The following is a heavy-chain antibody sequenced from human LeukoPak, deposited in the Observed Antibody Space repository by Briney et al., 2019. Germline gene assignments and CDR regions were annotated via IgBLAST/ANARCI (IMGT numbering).Heavy chain of an antibody. Sequence: SQTLSLTCTVSGGSISSGSYYWGWIRQPPGKGLEWIGSIYYSGSTYYNPSLKSRVTISVDTSKNQFSLKLSSVTAADTAVYYCARRIAIVTMIVVVTDYYFDYWGQGTLVTVSS. D-gene: IGHD3-22*01. V-gene: IGHV4-39*01. CDR1: GGSISSGSYY. CDR3: ARRIAIVTMIVVVTDYYFDY. J-gene: IGHJ4*02. CDR2: IYYSGST.